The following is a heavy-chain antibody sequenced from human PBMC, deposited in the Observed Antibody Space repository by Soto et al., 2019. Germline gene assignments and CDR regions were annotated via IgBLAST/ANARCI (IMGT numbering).Heavy chain of an antibody. Sequence: LSLTCAVYGGSFSGYYWSWIRQPPGKGLEWIGEINHSGSTNYNPSLKSRVTISVDTSKNQFSLKLSSVTAADTAVYYCARGPRRAYYYGSGTQGYAFDIWGQGTMVTVSS. CDR3: ARGPRRAYYYGSGTQGYAFDI. V-gene: IGHV4-34*01. CDR1: GGSFSGYY. D-gene: IGHD3-10*01. J-gene: IGHJ3*02. CDR2: INHSGST.